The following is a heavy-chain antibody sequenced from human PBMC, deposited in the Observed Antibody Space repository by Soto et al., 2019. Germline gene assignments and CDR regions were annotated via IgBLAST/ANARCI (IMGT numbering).Heavy chain of an antibody. CDR1: GGTFSSYA. D-gene: IGHD2-15*01. V-gene: IGHV1-69*13. J-gene: IGHJ5*02. CDR2: IIPIFGTA. Sequence: SVKVSCKASGGTFSSYAISWVRQAPGQGLEWMGGIIPIFGTANYAQKFQGRVTITADESTSTAYMELSSLRSEDTAVYYCARDDGYCSGGSCYSEYNWFDPWGQGTLVTVSS. CDR3: ARDDGYCSGGSCYSEYNWFDP.